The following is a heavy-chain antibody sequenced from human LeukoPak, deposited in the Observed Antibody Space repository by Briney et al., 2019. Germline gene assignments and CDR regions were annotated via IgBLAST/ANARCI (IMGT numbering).Heavy chain of an antibody. CDR1: GGSISSSSYY. D-gene: IGHD3-22*01. Sequence: PSETLSLTCTVSGGSISSSSYYWGWIRQPPGKGLEWIGSIYYSGSTYYNPSLKSRVTISVDTSKNQFSLKLSSVTAADTAVYFCARDRYYYDSSGQPNWFDPGAREPWSPSPQ. CDR3: ARDRYYYDSSGQPNWFDP. CDR2: IYYSGST. V-gene: IGHV4-39*07. J-gene: IGHJ5*02.